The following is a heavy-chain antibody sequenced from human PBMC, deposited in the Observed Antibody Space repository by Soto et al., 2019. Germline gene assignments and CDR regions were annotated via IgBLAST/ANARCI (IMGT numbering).Heavy chain of an antibody. J-gene: IGHJ4*02. D-gene: IGHD5-12*01. Sequence: QVQLVQSGAEVKKPGSSVKVSCKASGGTFSSSAISWVRQAPGQGLEWMGGIIPIFGTADYAQKFQGRVTITADESTSTAYMELSSLRSEDTAVYYCASLLRGYSGTGDYWGQGTLVTVSS. CDR3: ASLLRGYSGTGDY. CDR2: IIPIFGTA. V-gene: IGHV1-69*12. CDR1: GGTFSSSA.